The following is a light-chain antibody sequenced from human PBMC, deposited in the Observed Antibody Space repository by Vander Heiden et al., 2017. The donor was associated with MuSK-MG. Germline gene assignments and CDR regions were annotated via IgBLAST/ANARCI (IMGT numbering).Light chain of an antibody. CDR2: GNS. Sequence: QSVLTQPPSVSGAPGQRVTISCTGSSSNIGAGYDVHWYQQLPGTAPKLLVYGNSNRHSGVPDRFSGSKSGTSASLSITGLQAEDDADYYCQSYDSSLSGYVFGTGTKVTVL. CDR1: SSNIGAGYD. V-gene: IGLV1-40*01. J-gene: IGLJ1*01. CDR3: QSYDSSLSGYV.